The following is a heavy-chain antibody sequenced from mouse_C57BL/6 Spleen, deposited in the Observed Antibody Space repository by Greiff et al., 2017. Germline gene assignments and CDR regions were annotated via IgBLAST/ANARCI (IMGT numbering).Heavy chain of an antibody. Sequence: VQLQQSGAELVRPGASVKLSCTASGFNFKGDYMHWVKQRPEQGLEWIGRIDPENGDTDYDQKFEGKATITADTSSNTASLQLSSLTSEDAAVYYCASGGFYDVYYVWFAYWGQGTLVTVSA. D-gene: IGHD2-3*01. V-gene: IGHV14-4*01. CDR1: GFNFKGDY. CDR3: ASGGFYDVYYVWFAY. J-gene: IGHJ3*01. CDR2: IDPENGDT.